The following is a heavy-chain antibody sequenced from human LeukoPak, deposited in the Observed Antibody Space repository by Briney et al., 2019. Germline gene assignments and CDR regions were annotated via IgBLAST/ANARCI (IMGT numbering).Heavy chain of an antibody. J-gene: IGHJ4*02. CDR3: ARLWQPNYGDCLDH. CDR1: GFTFSSYG. D-gene: IGHD4-17*01. Sequence: PGGSLRLSCAASGFTFSSYGMHWVRQAPGKGLEWVAVNKYYADSVKGRFTISRDNSKNTLYLQMNSLRAEDTAVYYCARLWQPNYGDCLDHWGQGTLVTVTS. CDR2: NK. V-gene: IGHV3-33*01.